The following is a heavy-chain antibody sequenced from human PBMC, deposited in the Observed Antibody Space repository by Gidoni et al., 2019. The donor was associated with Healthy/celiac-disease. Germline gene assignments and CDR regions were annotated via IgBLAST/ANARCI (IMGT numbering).Heavy chain of an antibody. V-gene: IGHV3-66*01. D-gene: IGHD4-4*01. CDR1: GFTVSSNY. J-gene: IGHJ6*02. CDR3: ARDSEYSNYGYGMDV. Sequence: EVQLVESGGGLVQPRRSLRLSCSASGFTVSSNYMSWVRQDPGQGLEWVSVIYSGGSKYYEDYVKGGFNISRDNSKNTLYLQMNSLRAEDTAVYDCARDSEYSNYGYGMDVWGQGTTVTVSS. CDR2: IYSGGSK.